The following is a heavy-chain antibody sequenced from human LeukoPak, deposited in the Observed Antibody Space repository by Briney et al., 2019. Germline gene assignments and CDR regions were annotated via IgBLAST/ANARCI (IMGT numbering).Heavy chain of an antibody. CDR1: GFTFSSYA. J-gene: IGHJ4*02. Sequence: PGGSLRLSCAASGFTFSSYAMSWVRQAPGKGLEWVGRIKSKTDGGTTDYAAPVKGRFTISRDDSKNTLYLQMNSLKTEDTAVYYCTTVGYFDWLYTDYWGQGTLVTVSS. V-gene: IGHV3-15*01. D-gene: IGHD3-9*01. CDR2: IKSKTDGGTT. CDR3: TTVGYFDWLYTDY.